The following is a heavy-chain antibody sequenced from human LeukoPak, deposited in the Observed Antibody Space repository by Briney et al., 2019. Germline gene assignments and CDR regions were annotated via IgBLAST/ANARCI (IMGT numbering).Heavy chain of an antibody. CDR1: GFTFSDSY. V-gene: IGHV3-11*01. D-gene: IGHD4/OR15-4a*01. CDR3: YRFSADYAYYNDV. J-gene: IGHJ6*03. Sequence: GGSLRLSCAASGFTFSDSYMSWIRQTPGKGLEWVAYISYSGNTRYYADSVKGRFTNSRDNAKNSLYLQMNSLTAEDTAVYFCYRFSADYAYYNDVWGNGTTVTVS. CDR2: ISYSGNTR.